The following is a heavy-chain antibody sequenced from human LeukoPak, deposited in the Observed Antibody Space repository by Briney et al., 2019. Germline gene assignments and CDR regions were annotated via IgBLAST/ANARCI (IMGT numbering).Heavy chain of an antibody. CDR1: GFTFSTYS. D-gene: IGHD3-22*01. J-gene: IGHJ4*02. CDR3: VSYDSSGYASFDY. V-gene: IGHV3-21*06. Sequence: GGSLRLSCAASGFTFSTYSMNWVRQAPGKGLEWVSSISSGSTYIFYADSVKGRFTISRDNAENPLYLQMNSLRAEDTAMYYCVSYDSSGYASFDYWGQGTLVTVSS. CDR2: ISSGSTYI.